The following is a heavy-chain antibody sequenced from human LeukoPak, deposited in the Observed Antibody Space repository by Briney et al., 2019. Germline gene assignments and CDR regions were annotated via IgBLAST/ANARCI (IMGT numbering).Heavy chain of an antibody. Sequence: SETLSLTCTVSGGSISSNSYYWGWIRQPPGKGLEWIGSIYYSGSTYYNPSLKSRVTISVDTSKNQFSLKLSSVTAADTAVYYCARDPHYYDSSGYPNDAFDIWGQGTMVTVSS. D-gene: IGHD3-22*01. J-gene: IGHJ3*02. CDR3: ARDPHYYDSSGYPNDAFDI. CDR1: GGSISSNSYY. CDR2: IYYSGST. V-gene: IGHV4-39*07.